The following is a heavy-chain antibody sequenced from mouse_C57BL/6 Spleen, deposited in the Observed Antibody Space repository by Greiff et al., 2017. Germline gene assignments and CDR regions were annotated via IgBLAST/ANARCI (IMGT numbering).Heavy chain of an antibody. CDR3: ARRGKLGPLAD. V-gene: IGHV1-61*01. Sequence: QVQLQQPGAELVRPGSSVQLSCKASGYTFTSYWMDWVKQRPGQGLEWIGNIYPSDSETHYNQKFKDKATVTVDKSSSTAYMQLSSLTSEDSAVYYCARRGKLGPLADWGQGTLVTVTA. CDR2: IYPSDSET. D-gene: IGHD4-1*01. J-gene: IGHJ3*01. CDR1: GYTFTSYW.